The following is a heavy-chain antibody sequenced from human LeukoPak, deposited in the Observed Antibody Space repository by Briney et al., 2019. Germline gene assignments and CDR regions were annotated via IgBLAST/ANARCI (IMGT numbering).Heavy chain of an antibody. J-gene: IGHJ4*02. CDR2: FTSDGSST. CDR3: ARAQMGAPTDC. CDR1: GFTLSSYA. V-gene: IGHV3-74*01. D-gene: IGHD1-26*01. Sequence: GGSLRLSCAASGFTLSSYAMYWVRQAPGKGPVWVSRFTSDGSSTIYADSMKGRFTVSRDIAKNTLYLQMNSLRAEDTAVYYCARAQMGAPTDCWGQGTLVTVSS.